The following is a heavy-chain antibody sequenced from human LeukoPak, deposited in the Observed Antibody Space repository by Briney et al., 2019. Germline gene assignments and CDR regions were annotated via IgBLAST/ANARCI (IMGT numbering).Heavy chain of an antibody. CDR1: GGSIRTDGSY. Sequence: SETLSLTCTVSGGSIRTDGSYWAWIRQPPGKGLEWIGSIYIDGITHYNSSLQSRVTLSIDTSKNHFSLRLTSVTAADTAVFYCARLFTRAWEYRYGMDVWGQGTAVTDSS. V-gene: IGHV4-39*02. J-gene: IGHJ6*02. CDR2: IYIDGIT. D-gene: IGHD1-26*01. CDR3: ARLFTRAWEYRYGMDV.